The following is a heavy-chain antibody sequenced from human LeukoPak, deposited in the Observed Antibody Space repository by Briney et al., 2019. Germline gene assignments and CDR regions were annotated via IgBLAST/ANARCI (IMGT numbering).Heavy chain of an antibody. CDR1: VDTFIIAV. Sequence: GASVKDSGNAPVDTFIIAVISWGRQTPRQGLKWMRGIIPIFGTANYAQTFQGRVTITGDESTSTGYMELSSLRSEDTAVYYCARGRGSTVTTFLDVWGQGTTVTVSS. D-gene: IGHD4-17*01. CDR2: IIPIFGTA. V-gene: IGHV1-69*13. CDR3: ARGRGSTVTTFLDV. J-gene: IGHJ6*02.